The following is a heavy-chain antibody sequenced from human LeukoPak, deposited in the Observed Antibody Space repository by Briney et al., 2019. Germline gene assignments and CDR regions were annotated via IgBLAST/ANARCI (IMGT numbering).Heavy chain of an antibody. Sequence: SETLSLTCAVSGGSFSGYYWSWIRQPPGKGLEWIGEINHSGSTNYNASLKSRVTISGDTSKNQFSLRLSSVTAADTAVYYCAPRGDIEHSYGYGKWFDPWGQGTRVTVPS. V-gene: IGHV4-34*01. D-gene: IGHD5-18*01. CDR1: GGSFSGYY. CDR3: APRGDIEHSYGYGKWFDP. J-gene: IGHJ5*02. CDR2: INHSGST.